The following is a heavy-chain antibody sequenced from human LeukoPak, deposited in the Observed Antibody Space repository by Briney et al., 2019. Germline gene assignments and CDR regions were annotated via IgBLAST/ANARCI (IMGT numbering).Heavy chain of an antibody. CDR1: GGSFSGYY. Sequence: SETLSLTCAVYGGSFSGYYWSWIRQPPGKGLEWMGEINHSGSTNYNPSLKSRVTISVDTSKNQFSLKLRSVTAADTAVYYCARASIFGSYYYYMDVWGKGTTVTVSS. CDR2: INHSGST. J-gene: IGHJ6*03. CDR3: ARASIFGSYYYYMDV. D-gene: IGHD3-3*02. V-gene: IGHV4-34*01.